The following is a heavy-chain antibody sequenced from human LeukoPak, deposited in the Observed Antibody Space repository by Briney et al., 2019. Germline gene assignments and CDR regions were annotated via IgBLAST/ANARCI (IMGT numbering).Heavy chain of an antibody. J-gene: IGHJ5*02. Sequence: SETLSLTCTVSGGTISSYYWSWIRQPPGKGLEWIGYMYYSGSTNYNPSLKSRITISVDRSKNQFSLKLSSVTAADTAVYYCARHGGSGSYYNWFDPWGQGTLVTVSS. CDR1: GGTISSYY. V-gene: IGHV4-59*08. D-gene: IGHD3-10*01. CDR3: ARHGGSGSYYNWFDP. CDR2: MYYSGST.